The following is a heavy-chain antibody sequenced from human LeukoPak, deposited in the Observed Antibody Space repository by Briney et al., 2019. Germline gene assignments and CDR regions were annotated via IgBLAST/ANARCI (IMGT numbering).Heavy chain of an antibody. CDR1: GFTFSSYA. D-gene: IGHD2-15*01. CDR2: ISGGGGST. J-gene: IGHJ5*02. V-gene: IGHV3-23*01. Sequence: GGSLRRFCAASGFTFSSYAMGWVRQAPGKGLEGVSSISGGGGSTSYADSVKVRFTISRDNTKNTVYLRRNSLRAEDTAVYYCARSSLGYCSGGSCYRGWFDPWGQGTLVTVSS. CDR3: ARSSLGYCSGGSCYRGWFDP.